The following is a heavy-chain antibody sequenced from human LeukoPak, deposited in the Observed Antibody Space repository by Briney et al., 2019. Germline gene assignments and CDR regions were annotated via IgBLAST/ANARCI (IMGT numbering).Heavy chain of an antibody. J-gene: IGHJ3*02. Sequence: ASVKVSCKASGYTFTSYAMNWVRQAPGQGLEWMGWINPNSGGTNYAQKFQGRVTMTRDTSISTAYMELSRLRSDDTAVYYCARYSGSYGGAFDIWGQGTMVTVSS. D-gene: IGHD1-26*01. CDR1: GYTFTSYA. CDR3: ARYSGSYGGAFDI. V-gene: IGHV1-2*02. CDR2: INPNSGGT.